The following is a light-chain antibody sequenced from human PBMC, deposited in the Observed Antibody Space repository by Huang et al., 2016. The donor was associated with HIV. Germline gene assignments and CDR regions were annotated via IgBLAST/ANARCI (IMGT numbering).Light chain of an antibody. Sequence: DIVMTQSPDSLPVSLGERATIKCKSSQSVLDSSNKKNYLAWYQQKPGQPPKLLLYWASVRESGVPDRFRGSGSGTEFTLTINNLQAEDVAVYYCQQYYSTPAFGQGTNVDI. CDR3: QQYYSTPA. CDR2: WAS. V-gene: IGKV4-1*01. CDR1: QSVLDSSNKKNY. J-gene: IGKJ1*01.